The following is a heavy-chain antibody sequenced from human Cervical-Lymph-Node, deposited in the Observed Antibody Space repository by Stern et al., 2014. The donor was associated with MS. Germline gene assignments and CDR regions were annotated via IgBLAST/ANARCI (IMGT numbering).Heavy chain of an antibody. Sequence: VQLVESGSEVKKPGASVKVSCKASEYTHNNYLIHWVRQAPGQRPDWMGVINPSGATNYAQKVQDRVTMTTDASTSTFYMELSRLRSEDTAFYYCAVRYCSGGRCYSVPDVWGQGTTVIVSS. V-gene: IGHV1-46*02. CDR3: AVRYCSGGRCYSVPDV. D-gene: IGHD2-15*01. J-gene: IGHJ6*02. CDR1: EYTHNNYL. CDR2: INPSGAT.